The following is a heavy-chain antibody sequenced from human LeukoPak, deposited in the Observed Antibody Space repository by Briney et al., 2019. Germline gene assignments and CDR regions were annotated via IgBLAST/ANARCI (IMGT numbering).Heavy chain of an antibody. CDR1: GASISSSC. J-gene: IGHJ4*02. CDR2: MYSGSS. D-gene: IGHD3-22*01. CDR3: ARAYYYGGSCFYFDY. V-gene: IGHV4-4*07. Sequence: SETLSLTCTVSGASISSSCWSWIRQPAGKGLEWIGRMYSGSSSYNPSLKSRVSMSADTSKNQFSLKLTSVTATDTAVYYCARAYYYGGSCFYFDYGGQGALVTVSS.